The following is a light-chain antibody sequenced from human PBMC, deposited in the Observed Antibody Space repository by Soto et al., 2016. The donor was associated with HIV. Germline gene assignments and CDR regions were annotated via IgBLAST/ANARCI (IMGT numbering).Light chain of an antibody. V-gene: IGLV3-21*03. J-gene: IGLJ2*01. CDR1: NIGSKN. Sequence: SYELTQPPSVSVAPGKTARITCGGNNIGSKNVHWYQQKPGQAPVLVVYDDSDRPSGIPERFSGSNSGNTATLTISRVEAGDEADYYCQVWDSSSDHRGVFGGGTKLDRP. CDR3: QVWDSSSDHRGV. CDR2: DDS.